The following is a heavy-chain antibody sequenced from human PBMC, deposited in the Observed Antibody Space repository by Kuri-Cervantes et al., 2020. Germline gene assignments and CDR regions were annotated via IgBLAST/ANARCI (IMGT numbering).Heavy chain of an antibody. CDR1: GYTFTSYA. J-gene: IGHJ6*02. CDR2: SNAGNGNT. V-gene: IGHV1-3*02. Sequence: ASVKVSCKASGYTFTSYAMHWVRQAPGQRLEWMGWSNAGNGNTKYSQEFQGRVTMTTDTSTRTANMELRGLRFDDTAVYYCARGADIVVVPATPDYYYYGLDVWGQGTTVTVSS. CDR3: ARGADIVVVPATPDYYYYGLDV. D-gene: IGHD2-2*01.